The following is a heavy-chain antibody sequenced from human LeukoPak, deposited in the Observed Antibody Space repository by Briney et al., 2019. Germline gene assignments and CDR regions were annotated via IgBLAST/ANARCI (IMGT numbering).Heavy chain of an antibody. CDR3: ARVRDGYNDAYDI. D-gene: IGHD5-24*01. V-gene: IGHV1-46*01. Sequence: GASVKVSCKTSGYSFTSYNLHWVRHPPRQRLEWMGIIKPSGGNTNYAQKFQGRVTMTRDTSTSTVYMELSSLKSEDTAVYYCARVRDGYNDAYDIWGQGTMVTVSS. CDR2: IKPSGGNT. CDR1: GYSFTSYN. J-gene: IGHJ3*02.